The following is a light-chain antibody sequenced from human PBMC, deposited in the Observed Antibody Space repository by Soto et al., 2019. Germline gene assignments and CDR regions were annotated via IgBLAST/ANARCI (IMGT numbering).Light chain of an antibody. CDR3: QQYNSYPIT. Sequence: DIQMTQSPSTLSASVGDRVTITCRASQSISSWLAWYQQKPGKAPKLLIYKASSLESGVPSRFSGSGSGTDSTLTITSLQPDDFAPYYCQQYNSYPITFGQGTRMEIK. CDR1: QSISSW. V-gene: IGKV1-5*03. J-gene: IGKJ5*01. CDR2: KAS.